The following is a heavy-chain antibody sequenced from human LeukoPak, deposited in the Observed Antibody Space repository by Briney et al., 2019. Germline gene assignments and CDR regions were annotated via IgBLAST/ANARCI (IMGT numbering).Heavy chain of an antibody. CDR3: ARHHPGYDLTGYYLGY. J-gene: IGHJ4*02. CDR1: GYTFTGYY. CDR2: INPNTGGT. V-gene: IGHV1-2*02. D-gene: IGHD3-9*01. Sequence: GASVKVSCKTSGYTFTGYYVHWLRQTPGQGLEWMGWINPNTGGTNYAQNFQGRVTMTRDTSIYTAYMELSSLTSDDTAVYFCARHHPGYDLTGYYLGYWGQGTLVTVSS.